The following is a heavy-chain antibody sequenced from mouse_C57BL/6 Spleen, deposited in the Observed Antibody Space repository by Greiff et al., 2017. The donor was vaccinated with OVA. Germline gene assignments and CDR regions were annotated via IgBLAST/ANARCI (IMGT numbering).Heavy chain of an antibody. V-gene: IGHV1-69*01. CDR1: GYTFTSYW. CDR3: ARPYSNYDWYFDV. Sequence: QVQLQQSGAELVMPGASVKLSCKASGYTFTSYWMHWVKQRPGQGLEWIGEIDPSDSYTNYNQKFKGKSTLTVDKSSSTAYMQLSSLTSEDSAVYYCARPYSNYDWYFDVWGTGTTVTVSS. CDR2: IDPSDSYT. D-gene: IGHD2-5*01. J-gene: IGHJ1*03.